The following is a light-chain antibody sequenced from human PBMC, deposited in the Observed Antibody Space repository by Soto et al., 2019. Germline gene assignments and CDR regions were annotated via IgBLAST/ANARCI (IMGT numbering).Light chain of an antibody. Sequence: IVLTQSPGTLSLFPGERATLSCRASQSVSSTSFAWYQQKPGQAPRLLIYGATRRATAIPDRFSGSGYGTDLTLTISRLEPEDFAVYYCQQYGSPRLTFGGGTKVDIK. CDR3: QQYGSPRLT. V-gene: IGKV3-20*01. CDR2: GAT. CDR1: QSVSSTS. J-gene: IGKJ4*01.